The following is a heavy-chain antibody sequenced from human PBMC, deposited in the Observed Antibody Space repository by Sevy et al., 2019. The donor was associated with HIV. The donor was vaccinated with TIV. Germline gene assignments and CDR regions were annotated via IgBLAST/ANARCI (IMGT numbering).Heavy chain of an antibody. D-gene: IGHD1-26*01. CDR3: ATDPSLIVGDYYFDY. CDR2: ISSSSSTI. J-gene: IGHJ4*02. V-gene: IGHV3-48*02. CDR1: GFTFSSYS. Sequence: GGSLRLSCAASGFTFSSYSMNWVRQAPGKGLEWVSYISSSSSTIYYADSVKGRFTISRDNAKNSLYLQMNSLRDEDTAVYYCATDPSLIVGDYYFDYWGQGTLVTVYS.